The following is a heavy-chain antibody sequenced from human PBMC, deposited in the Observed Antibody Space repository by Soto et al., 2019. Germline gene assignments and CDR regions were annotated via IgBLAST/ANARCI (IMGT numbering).Heavy chain of an antibody. Sequence: SVKVSCKASGGTFSSYAISWVRQAPGQGLEWMGGIIPIFGTANYAQKFQGRVTITADESTSTAYMELSSLRSEDTAVYYCASKLNSSSWYRDYYYYYGMDVWGQGTTFTVSS. V-gene: IGHV1-69*13. CDR3: ASKLNSSSWYRDYYYYYGMDV. J-gene: IGHJ6*02. CDR1: GGTFSSYA. D-gene: IGHD6-13*01. CDR2: IIPIFGTA.